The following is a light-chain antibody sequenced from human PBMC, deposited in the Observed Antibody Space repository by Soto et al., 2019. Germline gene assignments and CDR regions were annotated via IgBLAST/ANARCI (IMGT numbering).Light chain of an antibody. CDR1: QSISSC. V-gene: IGKV1-39*01. CDR2: APS. Sequence: DIEMTQSPSSLSASAGDRATISCRASQSISSCLTWYQQKPGKAPKPLIYAPSKLPSGVPARFSGSGSGIDFTLTISSLQPEDFATYYCQQSYSLPCTFGQGTKVEIK. J-gene: IGKJ2*02. CDR3: QQSYSLPCT.